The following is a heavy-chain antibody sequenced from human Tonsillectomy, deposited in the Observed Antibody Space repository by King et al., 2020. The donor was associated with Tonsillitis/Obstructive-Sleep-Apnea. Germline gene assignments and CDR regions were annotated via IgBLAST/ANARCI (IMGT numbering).Heavy chain of an antibody. V-gene: IGHV5-51*01. D-gene: IGHD1-14*01. J-gene: IGHJ4*02. CDR1: GYDFSYHW. CDR2: MYPDDSDT. CDR3: ARRGQNHDTSWYGFDY. Sequence: VQLVQSVAEVKKPGEPLKISCEAFGYDFSYHWIAWVRQVPGKGLEWMGLMYPDDSDTRYSPSFEGQVTISADKYFHTAYLQWNSLKASDTAIYYCARRGQNHDTSWYGFDYWGQGTLVTVSS.